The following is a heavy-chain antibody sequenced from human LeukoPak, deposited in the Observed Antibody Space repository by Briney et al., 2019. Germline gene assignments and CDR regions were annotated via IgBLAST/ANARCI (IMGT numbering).Heavy chain of an antibody. D-gene: IGHD4-17*01. CDR2: INSDGSST. CDR3: ARNRMTTVNWFDP. CDR1: GFTFSSYW. V-gene: IGHV3-74*01. Sequence: GGSLRLSCAASGFTFSSYWMHWVRQAPGKWLVWVSRINSDGSSTSYADSVKGRFTISRDNAKNTLYLQMNSLRAEDTAVYYCARNRMTTVNWFDPWGQGTLVTVSS. J-gene: IGHJ5*02.